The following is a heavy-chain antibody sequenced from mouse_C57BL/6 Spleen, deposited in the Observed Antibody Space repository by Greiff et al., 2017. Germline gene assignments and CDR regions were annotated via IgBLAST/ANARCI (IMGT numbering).Heavy chain of an antibody. D-gene: IGHD4-1*01. Sequence: EVKLVESGGGLVKPGGSLKLSCAASGFTFSSYTMSWVRQTPETRLEWVATISGGGGNTYYPDSVKGRFTISRDNAKNTLYLQMSSLRSEDTAVYYCARPRWDGGGYFDVWGTGTTVTVSS. CDR3: ARPRWDGGGYFDV. CDR2: ISGGGGNT. V-gene: IGHV5-9*04. J-gene: IGHJ1*03. CDR1: GFTFSSYT.